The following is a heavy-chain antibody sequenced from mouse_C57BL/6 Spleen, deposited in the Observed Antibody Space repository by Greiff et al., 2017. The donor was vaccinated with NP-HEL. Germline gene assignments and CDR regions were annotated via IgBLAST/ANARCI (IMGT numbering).Heavy chain of an antibody. J-gene: IGHJ2*01. Sequence: DVMLVESGGGLVKPGGSLKLSCAASGFTFSSYAMSWVRQTPEKRLEWVATISDGGSYTYYPDNVKGRFTISRDNAKNNLYLQMSHLKSEDTAMYYCARDHWEDYFDYWGQGTTLTVSS. V-gene: IGHV5-4*01. D-gene: IGHD4-1*01. CDR1: GFTFSSYA. CDR2: ISDGGSYT. CDR3: ARDHWEDYFDY.